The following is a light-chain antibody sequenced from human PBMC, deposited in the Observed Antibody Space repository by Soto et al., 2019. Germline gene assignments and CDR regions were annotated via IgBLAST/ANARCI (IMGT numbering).Light chain of an antibody. V-gene: IGLV1-44*01. J-gene: IGLJ1*01. CDR2: RND. CDR3: AAWDDSLNGYV. CDR1: SSNIGSNT. Sequence: QSVLTQPPSASGTPGQRVTLSCSGSSSNIGSNTVNWYQQLPGTAPKLLIYRNDQRPSGVPDRFSGSKSGTSASLAISGLESEDEADYYWAAWDDSLNGYVFGTGTKVTVL.